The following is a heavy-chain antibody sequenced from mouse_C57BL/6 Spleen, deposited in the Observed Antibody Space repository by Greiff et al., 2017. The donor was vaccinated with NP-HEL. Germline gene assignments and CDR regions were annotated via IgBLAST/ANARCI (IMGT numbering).Heavy chain of an antibody. V-gene: IGHV1-81*01. J-gene: IGHJ4*01. Sequence: VKLMESGAELARPGASVKLSCKASGYTFTSYGISWVKQRTGQGLEWIGEIYPRSGNTYYNEKFKGKATLTADKSSSTAYMELRSLTSEDSAVYFCASSVSITTSYYYAMDYWGQGSSVTVSS. D-gene: IGHD1-1*01. CDR1: GYTFTSYG. CDR2: IYPRSGNT. CDR3: ASSVSITTSYYYAMDY.